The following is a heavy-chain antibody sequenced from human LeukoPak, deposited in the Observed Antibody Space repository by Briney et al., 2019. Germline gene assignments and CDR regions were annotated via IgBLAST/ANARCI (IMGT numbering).Heavy chain of an antibody. V-gene: IGHV6-1*01. J-gene: IGHJ4*02. D-gene: IGHD5-12*01. CDR3: TRHSGWRHDS. CDR2: TYYRSKWYY. Sequence: SQTLSLTCAISGDSVSSNSAAWSWIRQSPSRGLEWLGRTYYRSKWYYDYAVSVKSRITINPDTSQNQFSLQLNSVTPEDTAVYYCTRHSGWRHDSWGQGTLVTVSS. CDR1: GDSVSSNSAA.